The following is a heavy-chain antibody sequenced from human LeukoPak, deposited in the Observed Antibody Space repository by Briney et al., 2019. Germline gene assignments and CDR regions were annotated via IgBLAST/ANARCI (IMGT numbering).Heavy chain of an antibody. V-gene: IGHV1-2*02. Sequence: ASVKVSCKASGYTFTGYYMHWVRQAPGQGFEWMGWINPNSGGTNYAQKFQGRVTMTRDTSISTAYMELSRLRSDDTAVYYCARDKSMVRGVTTLYYFDYWGQGTLVTVSS. D-gene: IGHD3-10*01. CDR1: GYTFTGYY. J-gene: IGHJ4*02. CDR3: ARDKSMVRGVTTLYYFDY. CDR2: INPNSGGT.